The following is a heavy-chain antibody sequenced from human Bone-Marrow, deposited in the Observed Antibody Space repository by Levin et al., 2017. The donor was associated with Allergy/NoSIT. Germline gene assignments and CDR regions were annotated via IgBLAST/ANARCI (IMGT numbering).Heavy chain of an antibody. V-gene: IGHV4-30-4*01. CDR3: ARGGRNRKTSIRYFDWYPEGNAFDS. CDR2: TYYSGST. CDR1: GGSISSGDYY. Sequence: SETLSLTCTVSGGSISSGDYYWSWIRQPPGKGLEWIGYTYYSGSTYYNPSLKSRVTISVDTSKNQCSLKLSSVTAADTAVYYCARGGRNRKTSIRYFDWYPEGNAFDSWGQGTMVTVSS. D-gene: IGHD3-9*01. J-gene: IGHJ3*02.